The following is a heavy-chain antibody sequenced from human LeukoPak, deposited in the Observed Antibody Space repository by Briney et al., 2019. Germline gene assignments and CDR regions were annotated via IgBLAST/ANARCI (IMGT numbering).Heavy chain of an antibody. CDR2: INHSGST. CDR3: ARDTSRADMDV. CDR1: GGSFSGYY. J-gene: IGHJ6*03. Sequence: SETLSLTCAVYGGSFSGYYWSWIRRPPGKGLEWIGEINHSGSTNYNPSLKSRVTISVDTSKNQFSLKLSSVTAADTAVYYCARDTSRADMDVWGKGTTVTVSS. D-gene: IGHD2-2*02. V-gene: IGHV4-34*01.